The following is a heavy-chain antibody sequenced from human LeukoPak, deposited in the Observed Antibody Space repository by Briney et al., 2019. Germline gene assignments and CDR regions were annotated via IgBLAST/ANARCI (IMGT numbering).Heavy chain of an antibody. D-gene: IGHD1-26*01. J-gene: IGHJ6*03. CDR1: GYSFTSYW. CDR2: IYPGDSDT. V-gene: IGHV5-51*01. CDR3: ARRVVGATWGDYYYYMDV. Sequence: GESLKISCKGSGYSFTSYWIGWVRQMPGKGLEWMGIIYPGDSDTGYSPSFQGQVTISADKSISTAYLQWSSLKASDTAMYYCARRVVGATWGDYYYYMDVWGKGTTVTVSS.